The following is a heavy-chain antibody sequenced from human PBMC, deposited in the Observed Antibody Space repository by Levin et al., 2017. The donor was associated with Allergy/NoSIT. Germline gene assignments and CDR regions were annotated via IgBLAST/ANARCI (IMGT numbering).Heavy chain of an antibody. D-gene: IGHD5-18*01. V-gene: IGHV3-64*02. J-gene: IGHJ4*02. CDR3: VRRGYNYGYDY. Sequence: GESLKISCAASGFTFSTYVMHWVRQAPGKGLEYVSAISANGGSKYYADSVKGRFTISRDNSKNTLFLQMGSLGVDDMAIYYCVRRGYNYGYDYWGQGTLVTVSS. CDR1: GFTFSTYV. CDR2: ISANGGSK.